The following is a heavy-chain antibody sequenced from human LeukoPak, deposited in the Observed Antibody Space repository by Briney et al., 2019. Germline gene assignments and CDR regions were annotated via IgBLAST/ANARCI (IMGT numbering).Heavy chain of an antibody. D-gene: IGHD5-18*01. J-gene: IGHJ4*02. Sequence: ASVKVSYKASGGTFSSYAISWLRQAPGQGLEWMEGIIPIFGTANYAQKFQGRVTITTDESTSTAYMELSGLRSEDTPGYYCASATAMVSGIFDCWGQGTLVTVSS. CDR2: IIPIFGTA. CDR3: ASATAMVSGIFDC. V-gene: IGHV1-69*05. CDR1: GGTFSSYA.